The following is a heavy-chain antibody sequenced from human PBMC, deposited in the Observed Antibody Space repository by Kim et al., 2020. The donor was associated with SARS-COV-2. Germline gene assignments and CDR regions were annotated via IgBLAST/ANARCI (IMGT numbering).Heavy chain of an antibody. Sequence: SETLSLTCTVSGGSIGSYYWSWIRQPPGKGLEWIGNIFYSGITKYNPSLKSRVNITVDTSKNQISLKLTSVTAADTALYYCARQDRIVLFDYWGQGTLVT. CDR3: ARQDRIVLFDY. D-gene: IGHD2-2*01. CDR1: GGSIGSYY. J-gene: IGHJ4*02. CDR2: IFYSGIT. V-gene: IGHV4-59*01.